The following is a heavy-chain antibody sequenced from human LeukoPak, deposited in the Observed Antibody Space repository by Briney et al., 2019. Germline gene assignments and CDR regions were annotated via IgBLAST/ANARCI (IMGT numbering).Heavy chain of an antibody. Sequence: SETLSLTCTVSGGSISSYYWSWIRQPPGKGLEWIGEINHSGSTKYNPSLKSRVSISVDTSKNQFSLRLSSVTAADTAVYYCARGDSVVGLGYWGQGTLVTVSS. D-gene: IGHD2-15*01. CDR1: GGSISSYY. CDR3: ARGDSVVGLGY. V-gene: IGHV4-34*01. J-gene: IGHJ4*02. CDR2: INHSGST.